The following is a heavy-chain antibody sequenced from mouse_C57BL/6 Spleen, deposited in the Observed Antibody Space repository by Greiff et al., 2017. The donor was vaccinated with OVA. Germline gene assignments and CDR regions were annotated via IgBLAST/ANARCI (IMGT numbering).Heavy chain of an antibody. CDR1: GFTFSDYG. Sequence: EVMLVESGGGLVKPGGSLKLSCAASGFTFSDYGMHWVRQAPEKGLEWVAYISSGSSTIYYADTVKGRFTISRDNAKNTLFLQMTSLRSEDTAMYYCARNIIYYDYDEGYFDVWGTGTTVTVSS. D-gene: IGHD2-4*01. CDR2: ISSGSSTI. J-gene: IGHJ1*03. CDR3: ARNIIYYDYDEGYFDV. V-gene: IGHV5-17*01.